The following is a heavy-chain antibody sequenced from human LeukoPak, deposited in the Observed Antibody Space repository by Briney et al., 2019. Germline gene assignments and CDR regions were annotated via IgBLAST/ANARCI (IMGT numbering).Heavy chain of an antibody. CDR2: INWNGGST. CDR3: ATGNYNKPFDY. J-gene: IGHJ4*02. V-gene: IGHV3-20*04. CDR1: GFTFDDYG. D-gene: IGHD1-7*01. Sequence: GGSLRLSCAASGFTFDDYGMSWVRHAPGKGLEWVSGINWNGGSTGYADSVKGRFTISRDNAKNTLYLQMNSLRAEDTAVYYCATGNYNKPFDYWGQGTLVTVSS.